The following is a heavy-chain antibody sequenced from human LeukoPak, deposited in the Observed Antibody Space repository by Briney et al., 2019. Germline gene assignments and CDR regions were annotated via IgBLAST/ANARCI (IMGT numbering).Heavy chain of an antibody. D-gene: IGHD1-26*01. Sequence: GGSLRLSCAASGFTFDDYAMSWVRQAPGKGLEWVSVIYSGGSTYYADSVKGRFTISRDNSKNTLYLQMNSLRAEDTAVYYCAKRGGGSYPDVWGKGTTVTISS. V-gene: IGHV3-66*01. CDR3: AKRGGGSYPDV. CDR1: GFTFDDYA. CDR2: IYSGGST. J-gene: IGHJ6*04.